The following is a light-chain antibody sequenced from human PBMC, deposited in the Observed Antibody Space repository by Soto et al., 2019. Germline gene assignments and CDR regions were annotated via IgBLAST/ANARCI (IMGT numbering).Light chain of an antibody. V-gene: IGKV3-11*01. CDR2: DAS. J-gene: IGKJ4*01. Sequence: TQSPSSLSPSVGDRVTLTCRASQSISRHLNWYQQKPGRAPRLLIYDASNRATGIPARFSGSGSGTDFTLTISSLEPEDFAVYYCQQRSNWPPTFGGGTKVEIK. CDR1: QSISRH. CDR3: QQRSNWPPT.